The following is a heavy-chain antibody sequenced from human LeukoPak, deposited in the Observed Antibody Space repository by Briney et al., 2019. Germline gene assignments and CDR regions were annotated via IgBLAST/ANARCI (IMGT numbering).Heavy chain of an antibody. J-gene: IGHJ3*02. D-gene: IGHD5-18*01. V-gene: IGHV3-23*01. CDR1: GFSFRNYG. Sequence: GVSLRLSCAASGFSFRNYGMHWVRQAPGKGLEWVSAISGSGGSTYYADSVKGRFTISRDNSKNTLYLQMNSLRAEDTAVYYCAKDQTWIQLWYLSRGAFDIWGQGTMVTVSS. CDR2: ISGSGGST. CDR3: AKDQTWIQLWYLSRGAFDI.